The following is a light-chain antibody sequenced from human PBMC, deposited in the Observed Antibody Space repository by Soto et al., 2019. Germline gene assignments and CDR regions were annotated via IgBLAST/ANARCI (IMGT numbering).Light chain of an antibody. CDR3: QQYSASVLT. Sequence: EVVLTQSPGTLSLSPGERATLSCRASHIISSNYLAWYQQKSGQPPRLLIFGASFRATGVPDRFSGGGSGTDFTLTISGLEPEDFAIYFCQQYSASVLTFGGGTKVDIK. J-gene: IGKJ4*01. V-gene: IGKV3-20*01. CDR2: GAS. CDR1: HIISSNY.